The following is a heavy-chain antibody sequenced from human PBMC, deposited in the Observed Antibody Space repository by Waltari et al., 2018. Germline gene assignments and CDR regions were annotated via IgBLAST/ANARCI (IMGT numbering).Heavy chain of an antibody. CDR3: ATGSTARGYYGMDV. V-gene: IGHV3-7*01. CDR2: IKQDASEE. D-gene: IGHD3-10*01. Sequence: EMQLVESGGGLVQPGGSLRLSCAPPGFPLGSYWMSWVRQAPGKGLEWVANIKQDASEEYYVDSVKGRFTISKDNAKNSLSLQMNSLRAEDTAVYYCATGSTARGYYGMDVWGQGTTVTVSS. CDR1: GFPLGSYW. J-gene: IGHJ6*02.